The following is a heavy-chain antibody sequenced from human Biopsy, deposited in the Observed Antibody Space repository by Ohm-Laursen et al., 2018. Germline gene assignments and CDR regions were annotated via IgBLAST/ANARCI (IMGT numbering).Heavy chain of an antibody. V-gene: IGHV3-7*04. CDR3: ARGNGPSA. D-gene: IGHD4-11*01. J-gene: IGHJ5*02. Sequence: WIRQRPGKGLEWVAIIREHGNEEFYVDSVKGRFTISGDNARNSVYLQMNSLRAEDTAIYYCARGNGPSAWGQGTLVTVSS. CDR2: IREHGNEE.